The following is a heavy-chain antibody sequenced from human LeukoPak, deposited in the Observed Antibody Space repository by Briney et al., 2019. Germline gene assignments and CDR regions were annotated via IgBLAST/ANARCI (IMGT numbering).Heavy chain of an antibody. CDR3: ARGRRFHYYYGSGSYRQYNWFDP. CDR2: INHSGST. J-gene: IGHJ5*02. Sequence: PSETLSLTCAVYGGSFSGYYWSWIRQPPGKGLEWIGEINHSGSTNYNQSLKSRVTISVDTSKNQFSLRLSSVTAADTAVYYCARGRRFHYYYGSGSYRQYNWFDPWGQGTLVTVSS. V-gene: IGHV4-34*01. D-gene: IGHD3-10*01. CDR1: GGSFSGYY.